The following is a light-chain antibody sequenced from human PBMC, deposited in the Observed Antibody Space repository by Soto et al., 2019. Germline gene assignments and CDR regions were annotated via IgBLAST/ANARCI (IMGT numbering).Light chain of an antibody. V-gene: IGLV2-14*03. CDR2: HVT. J-gene: IGLJ1*01. CDR1: SSDIGHYDY. Sequence: PSSVRVYIGEFVVSFRTRTSSDIGHYDYVSWYQQHPGKAPKLMIYHVTYRPSGVSNRYSGSKSGNSASLTISGLQADDEADYYCCSPATSHTYVFGSGTKITV. CDR3: CSPATSHTYV.